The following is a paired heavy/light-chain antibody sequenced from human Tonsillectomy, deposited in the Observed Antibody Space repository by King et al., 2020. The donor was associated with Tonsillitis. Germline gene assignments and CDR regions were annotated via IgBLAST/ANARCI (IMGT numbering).Heavy chain of an antibody. Sequence: QVQLQESGPGLVKPSETLSLTCTVSGSSVSSDRYYWGWIRQPPGKGLEWIGSIHYRWTTYYNPSLKSRVTISEDTAKNQFFLKLISVTAADTAVYHCARGLVEMGTAAFDYWGQGTLVTVSS. D-gene: IGHD6-13*01. J-gene: IGHJ4*02. CDR3: ARGLVEMGTAAFDY. CDR1: GSSVSSDRYY. V-gene: IGHV4-39*01. CDR2: IHYRWTT.
Light chain of an antibody. Sequence: QSALTQPASVSGSPGQSITISCTGTSSDIGGYNYVSWYQQHPGKAPKLMIYDVSNRPSGVSNRFSGSKSGSTASLTISGLQAEDEADYYCSSYTSSSTLVFGTGTKLTVL. J-gene: IGLJ1*01. V-gene: IGLV2-14*01. CDR3: SSYTSSSTLV. CDR2: DVS. CDR1: SSDIGGYNY.